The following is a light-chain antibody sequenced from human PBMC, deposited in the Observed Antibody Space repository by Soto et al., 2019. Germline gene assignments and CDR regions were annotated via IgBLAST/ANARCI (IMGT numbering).Light chain of an antibody. CDR3: LQGTKMPCT. CDR2: KVS. CDR1: ESLVHTNGNTY. Sequence: DVVLTRTPLSLSVTLGQPASISCRSDESLVHTNGNTYLNWFQLRPGQSPRRLIYKVSNRDSGVPDRFSRSGAGNDFTLKISRVEAEDVGVYYRLQGTKMPCTFCHGNKVDIX. J-gene: IGKJ1*01. V-gene: IGKV2-30*02.